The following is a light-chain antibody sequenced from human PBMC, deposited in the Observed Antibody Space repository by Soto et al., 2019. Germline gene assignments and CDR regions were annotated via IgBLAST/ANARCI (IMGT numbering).Light chain of an antibody. V-gene: IGLV2-8*01. CDR1: SSDVGGYKC. CDR3: SSYAGSIL. J-gene: IGLJ1*01. Sequence: QSALTQPPSASGSPGQSVTISCTGTSSDVGGYKCVSWYQQHPGKAPKLMIYEVTKRPSGVPDRFSGSKSGNTASLTVSGLQAEDEADYYCSSYAGSILFGTGTKVTVL. CDR2: EVT.